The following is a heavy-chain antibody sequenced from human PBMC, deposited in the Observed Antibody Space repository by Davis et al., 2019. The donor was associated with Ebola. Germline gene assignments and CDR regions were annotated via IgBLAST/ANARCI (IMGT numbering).Heavy chain of an antibody. CDR3: ARGIDI. J-gene: IGHJ3*02. Sequence: PSETLSLTCAVYGASFSGYYWSWFRQSPGRGLEWIGEINQSGNTNYNPSLKSRVTMSVDTSKIQFSLKLGSVTAADTAVYYCARGIDIWGQGTVVTVSS. CDR1: GASFSGYY. CDR2: INQSGNT. V-gene: IGHV4-34*01.